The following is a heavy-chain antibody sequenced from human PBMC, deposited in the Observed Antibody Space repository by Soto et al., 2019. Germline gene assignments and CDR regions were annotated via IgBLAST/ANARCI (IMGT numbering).Heavy chain of an antibody. V-gene: IGHV6-1*01. CDR2: TYYRSKWYN. Sequence: PSQTLSLTCVISGDSVSSNSAAWNWIRQSPSRGLEWLGRTYYRSKWYNDYAVSVKSRITINPDTSKNQFSLQLNSVTPEDTAVYYCARDHAYYDFWSGYFHYYYGMDVWGQGTTVTVSS. CDR3: ARDHAYYDFWSGYFHYYYGMDV. D-gene: IGHD3-3*01. J-gene: IGHJ6*02. CDR1: GDSVSSNSAA.